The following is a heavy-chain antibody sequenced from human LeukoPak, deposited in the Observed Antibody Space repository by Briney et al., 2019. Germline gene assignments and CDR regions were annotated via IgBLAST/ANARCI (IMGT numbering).Heavy chain of an antibody. V-gene: IGHV3-48*01. J-gene: IGHJ4*02. CDR1: GFSFSSYS. D-gene: IGHD2-2*02. CDR3: ARDYLYVFDY. CDR2: ISGCGNAK. Sequence: GGSLRLYCAASGFSFSSYSMNWVSQAPGKGLEWVSYISGCGNAKHYTDSVKGRFTISRDNAKNALYLQMNSLRAEDTAVYFCARDYLYVFDYWGQGTLVTVSS.